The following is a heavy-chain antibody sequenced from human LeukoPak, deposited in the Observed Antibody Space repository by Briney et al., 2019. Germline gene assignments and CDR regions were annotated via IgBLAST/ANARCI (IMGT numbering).Heavy chain of an antibody. J-gene: IGHJ4*02. V-gene: IGHV7-4-1*02. CDR2: INTDTGNP. CDR1: GYTFTTSA. Sequence: GASVKVSCKTSGYTFTTSAINRVRQAPGQGLEWMGWINTDTGNPTYAQGFTGRFVFSLDTSISTAYLQISSLKADDTAVYYCGRAERWLQNDAWGQGTLVTVSS. CDR3: GRAERWLQNDA. D-gene: IGHD5-24*01.